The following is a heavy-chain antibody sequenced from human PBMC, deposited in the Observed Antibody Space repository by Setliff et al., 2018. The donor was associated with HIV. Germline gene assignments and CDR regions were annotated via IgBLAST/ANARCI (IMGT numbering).Heavy chain of an antibody. Sequence: ASVNVSCKISGYTLTELSIHWVRQAPGKGPEWMANFDPEDGETFYAQKFQGRLTMTEDTSTDTAYMELSSLRSDDTAMYYCATDPGYSSTWYSESFQHWGQGTVVTVSS. J-gene: IGHJ1*01. CDR2: FDPEDGET. CDR1: GYTLTELS. V-gene: IGHV1-24*01. D-gene: IGHD6-13*01. CDR3: ATDPGYSSTWYSESFQH.